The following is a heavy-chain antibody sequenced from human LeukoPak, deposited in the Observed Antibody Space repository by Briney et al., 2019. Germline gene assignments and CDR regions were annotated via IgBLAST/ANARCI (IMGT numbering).Heavy chain of an antibody. Sequence: GGSLRLSCAASGFTFSSYAMHWVRQAPGKGLEWVAVISYDGSNKYYADSVKGRFTISRDNSKNTLYLQMNSLRAEDTAVYYCARDAADTAMGTGLFDYWGQGTLVTVPS. CDR1: GFTFSSYA. CDR3: ARDAADTAMGTGLFDY. J-gene: IGHJ4*02. D-gene: IGHD5-18*01. V-gene: IGHV3-30-3*01. CDR2: ISYDGSNK.